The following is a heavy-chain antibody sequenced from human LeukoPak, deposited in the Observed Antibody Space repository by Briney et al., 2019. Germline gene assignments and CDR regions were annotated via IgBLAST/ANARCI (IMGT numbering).Heavy chain of an antibody. Sequence: GGSLRLSCAASGFTFSLYWMNWVRRAPGKGLEWVANIKQDGSEKNYVDSVKGRFTISRDNAKNSLYLQMNSLRDEDTAVYYCARDLIAAAGTFDYWGQGTLVTVSS. CDR2: IKQDGSEK. D-gene: IGHD6-13*01. CDR3: ARDLIAAAGTFDY. J-gene: IGHJ4*02. V-gene: IGHV3-7*03. CDR1: GFTFSLYW.